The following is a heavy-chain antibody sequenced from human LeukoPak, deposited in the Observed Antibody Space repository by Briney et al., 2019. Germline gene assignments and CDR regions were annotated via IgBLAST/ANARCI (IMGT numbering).Heavy chain of an antibody. V-gene: IGHV4-61*01. CDR2: IYYTEST. D-gene: IGHD3-22*01. CDR3: ARNYYDSSGYYLFDAFDI. Sequence: PSETLSLTCTVSGYSVSSCYFYWSWIRQPPGKGLEWIVNIYYTESTNSNPSLKRLITISVDTSKNQFSLQLNSVTAADMAVYYCARNYYDSSGYYLFDAFDIWGQGTMVTVSS. J-gene: IGHJ3*02. CDR1: GYSVSSCYFY.